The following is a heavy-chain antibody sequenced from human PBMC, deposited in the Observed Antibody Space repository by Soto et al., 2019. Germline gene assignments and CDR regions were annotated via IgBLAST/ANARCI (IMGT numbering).Heavy chain of an antibody. CDR1: GFTFDDYA. J-gene: IGHJ4*02. Sequence: EVQLVESGGGLVQPGRSLRLSCAASGFTFDDYAMHWVRQAPGKGLEWVSGISWNSGSIGYADSVKGRFTISRDNAKNSLYLQMNSLRAEDTALYYCAKDSELCSSSWYYFDYWGQGTLVTVSS. CDR2: ISWNSGSI. CDR3: AKDSELCSSSWYYFDY. V-gene: IGHV3-9*01. D-gene: IGHD6-13*01.